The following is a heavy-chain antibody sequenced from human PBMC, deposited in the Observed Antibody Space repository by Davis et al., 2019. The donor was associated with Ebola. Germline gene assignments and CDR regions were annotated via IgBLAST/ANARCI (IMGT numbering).Heavy chain of an antibody. J-gene: IGHJ1*01. CDR1: GLTFSSSL. CDR3: TGGGY. CDR2: IKKDGSET. Sequence: PGGSLRLSCAASGLTFSSSLMTWVRQAPAKGLEWVANIKKDGSETHYVDSVKGRFTVSRDNARNSLYLQMNSLRADDTAVYYCTGGGYWGQGTLVTVSS. V-gene: IGHV3-7*04.